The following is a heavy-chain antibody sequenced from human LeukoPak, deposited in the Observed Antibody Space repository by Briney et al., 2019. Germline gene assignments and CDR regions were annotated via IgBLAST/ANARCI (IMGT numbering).Heavy chain of an antibody. CDR2: ISSSGSTI. Sequence: PGGSLRLSCAASGFTFSDYYMTWIRQAPGKGLEWVSYISSSGSTIYYADSVKGRFTISRDNAKNSLYLQMNSLSAEDTAVYYCARDHSESQYYYDSSGYSYYFDYWGQGTLVTVSS. V-gene: IGHV3-11*01. J-gene: IGHJ4*02. CDR1: GFTFSDYY. D-gene: IGHD3-22*01. CDR3: ARDHSESQYYYDSSGYSYYFDY.